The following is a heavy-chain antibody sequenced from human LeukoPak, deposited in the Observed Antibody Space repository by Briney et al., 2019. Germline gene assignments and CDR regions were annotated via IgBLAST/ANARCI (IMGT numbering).Heavy chain of an antibody. CDR2: INWNGGST. D-gene: IGHD3-10*01. CDR1: GFTFDDYG. V-gene: IGHV3-20*04. J-gene: IGHJ4*02. Sequence: RPGGSLRLSCAASGFTFDDYGMSWVRQAPGKGLEWVSGINWNGGSTVYADSVKGRFTISRDNAKNSLYLQMNSLRAEDTALYYCERTRELLWFGELSYYFDYWGQGTLVSVSS. CDR3: ERTRELLWFGELSYYFDY.